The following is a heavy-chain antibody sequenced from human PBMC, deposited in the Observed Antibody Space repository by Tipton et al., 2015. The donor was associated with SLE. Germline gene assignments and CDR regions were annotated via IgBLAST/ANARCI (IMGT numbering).Heavy chain of an antibody. V-gene: IGHV4-39*07. CDR3: ARDYGPGNWFDP. J-gene: IGHJ5*02. CDR1: GDSITGSSYF. Sequence: TLSLTCTVSGDSITGSSYFWGWIRQPPGKGLEWIGRIYYSGSTNYNPSLMSRVTISVDTSKNQFSLKLSSVTAADTAVYYCARDYGPGNWFDPWGQGTLVTVSS. CDR2: IYYSGST. D-gene: IGHD4-17*01.